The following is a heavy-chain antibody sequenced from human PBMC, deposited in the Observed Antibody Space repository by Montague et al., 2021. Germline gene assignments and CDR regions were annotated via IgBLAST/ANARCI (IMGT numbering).Heavy chain of an antibody. CDR3: ARAGPRTYGGDSLDY. J-gene: IGHJ4*02. CDR1: GGSISSSPFY. V-gene: IGHV4-39*01. Sequence: SETLSLTCTVSGGSISSSPFYWGWIRQSPGKGLEWIGSNYYRGNTYYNPSLKSRVSLSIDTSKNQFSLKMNSVTAADTAVYYCARAGPRTYGGDSLDYWGPGALVTVSS. D-gene: IGHD3-10*01. CDR2: NYYRGNT.